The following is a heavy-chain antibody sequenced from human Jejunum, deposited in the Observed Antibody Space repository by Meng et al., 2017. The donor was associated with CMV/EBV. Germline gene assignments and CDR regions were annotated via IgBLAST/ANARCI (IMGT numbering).Heavy chain of an antibody. D-gene: IGHD5-12*01. Sequence: DSVSSDSAAWNWVRQSPSRGLEWLGRTYYRSKWYTDYAVSVKSRITINPDTSKNQFSLQLNSVTPEDTAVYFCARDPSVVATIGFDYWGQGTLVTVSS. CDR1: DSVSSDSAA. J-gene: IGHJ4*02. CDR2: TYYRSKWYT. V-gene: IGHV6-1*01. CDR3: ARDPSVVATIGFDY.